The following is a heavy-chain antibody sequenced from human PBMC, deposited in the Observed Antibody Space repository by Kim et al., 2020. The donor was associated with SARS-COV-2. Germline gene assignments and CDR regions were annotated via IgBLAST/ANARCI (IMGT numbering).Heavy chain of an antibody. CDR1: GGSISSYY. V-gene: IGHV4-59*08. Sequence: SETLSLTCTVSGGSISSYYWSWIRQPPGKGLEWIGYIYYSGSTNYNPSLKSRVTISVDTSKNQFSLKLSSVTAADTAVYYCARSSSISSGYYANYYYYYGMDVWGQGTTVTVSS. CDR2: IYYSGST. D-gene: IGHD3-22*01. CDR3: ARSSSISSGYYANYYYYYGMDV. J-gene: IGHJ6*02.